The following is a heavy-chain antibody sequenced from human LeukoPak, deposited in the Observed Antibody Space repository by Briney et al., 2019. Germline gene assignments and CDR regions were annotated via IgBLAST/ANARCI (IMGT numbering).Heavy chain of an antibody. J-gene: IGHJ4*02. V-gene: IGHV3-74*01. D-gene: IGHD2-15*01. CDR1: GFSFSGHW. Sequence: GGSLRLSCTASGFSFSGHWMHWARQLPGKGLVWVSRISPTGSTTSYADSVKGRFTVSRDNSKSTLRLQMNSLRAEDTAVYYCAKQLGYCSDGSCYFPYWGQGTLVTVSS. CDR2: ISPTGSTT. CDR3: AKQLGYCSDGSCYFPY.